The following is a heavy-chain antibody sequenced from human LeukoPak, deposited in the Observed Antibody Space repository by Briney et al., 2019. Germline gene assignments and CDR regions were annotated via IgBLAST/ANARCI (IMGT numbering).Heavy chain of an antibody. J-gene: IGHJ6*03. D-gene: IGHD6-13*01. CDR1: RYTFTSYD. V-gene: IGHV1-8*01. CDR3: ARAARRIAAAGTGQNHGVDYYYMDV. CDR2: MNPNSGNT. Sequence: ASVKVSCKASRYTFTSYDINWVRQATGHGLEWMGWMNPNSGNTGYAQKFQGRVTMTRNTSISTAYMELSSLRSEDTAVYYCARAARRIAAAGTGQNHGVDYYYMDVWGKGATVTVSS.